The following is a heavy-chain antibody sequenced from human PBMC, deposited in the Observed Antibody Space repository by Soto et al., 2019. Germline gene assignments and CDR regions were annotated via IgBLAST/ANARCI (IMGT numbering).Heavy chain of an antibody. D-gene: IGHD3-3*01. CDR2: IYQSGRT. CDR1: GGSINTFDFS. Sequence: PSETLSLTXAVSGGSINTFDFSWSWIRQPPGRGLEWIGSIYQSGRTYYIPSLKSRVTMSLEKSKNQFSLKINSVVAADTAIYYCPREMTIFGVAPGGGVDVWGQGTTVTVSS. J-gene: IGHJ6*02. CDR3: PREMTIFGVAPGGGVDV. V-gene: IGHV4-30-2*01.